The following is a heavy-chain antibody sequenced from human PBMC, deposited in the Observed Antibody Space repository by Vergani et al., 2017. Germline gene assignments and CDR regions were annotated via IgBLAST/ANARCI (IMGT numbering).Heavy chain of an antibody. CDR2: IYHSGST. D-gene: IGHD3-16*01. Sequence: QVQLQESGPGLVKPSETLALTCTVSGYSISSGYYWGWIRQPPGKGLEWIGSIYHSGSTYYNQSLKSRVTISVDTSKNQFSLKLSSVTAADTAVYYCARESXGYVSGSYEAWFDPWGQGTLVTVSS. CDR1: GYSISSGYY. J-gene: IGHJ5*02. CDR3: ARESXGYVSGSYEAWFDP. V-gene: IGHV4-38-2*02.